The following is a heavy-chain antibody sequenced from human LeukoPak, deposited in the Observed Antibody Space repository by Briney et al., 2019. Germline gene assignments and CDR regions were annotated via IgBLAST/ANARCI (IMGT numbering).Heavy chain of an antibody. CDR1: GFTFSSYS. V-gene: IGHV3-21*01. D-gene: IGHD4-17*01. Sequence: PGGSLRLSCAASGFTFSSYSMNWVRQAPGKGLEWVSSISSSSSYIYYADSVKGRFTISRDNAKNSLYLQMNSLRAEDTAVYYCARGHTAVTRHFDFWGQGTLVTVSS. CDR3: ARGHTAVTRHFDF. CDR2: ISSSSSYI. J-gene: IGHJ4*02.